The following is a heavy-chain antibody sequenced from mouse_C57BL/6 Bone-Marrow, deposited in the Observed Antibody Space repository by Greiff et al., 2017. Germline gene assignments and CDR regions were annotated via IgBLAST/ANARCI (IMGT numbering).Heavy chain of an antibody. J-gene: IGHJ4*01. CDR1: GFSFNAYA. CDR2: IRSKSNNYAT. CDR3: VRGLLNGLYAMDY. V-gene: IGHV10-1*01. D-gene: IGHD2-1*01. Sequence: EVMLVESGGGLVQPKGSLKLSCAASGFSFNAYAMNWVRQAPGKGLEWVARIRSKSNNYATYYADSVKDRFTISRDDSESMLYLQINNLKTEGTDMYYSVRGLLNGLYAMDYWGQGTSVTVSS.